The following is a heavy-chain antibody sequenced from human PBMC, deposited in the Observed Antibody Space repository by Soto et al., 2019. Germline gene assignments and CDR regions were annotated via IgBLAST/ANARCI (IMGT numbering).Heavy chain of an antibody. V-gene: IGHV1-69*12. D-gene: IGHD2-15*01. CDR2: IIPIFGTT. Sequence: QVQLVQSGAEVKKPGSSVKVSCKASGGTFSSYAISWVRQAPGQGLEWMGGIIPIFGTTNYAQKFQGRVTITADASTSTAYMELSSPRSGDTAVYYCARVVTVVKSFHYWYFDLWGRGTLVTVSS. J-gene: IGHJ2*01. CDR1: GGTFSSYA. CDR3: ARVVTVVKSFHYWYFDL.